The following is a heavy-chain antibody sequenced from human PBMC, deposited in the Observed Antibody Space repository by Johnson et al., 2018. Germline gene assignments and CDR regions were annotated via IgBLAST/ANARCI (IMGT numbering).Heavy chain of an antibody. CDR3: ARDVTATGDAFDI. V-gene: IGHV3-30*03. CDR2: ISYDGSNK. CDR1: GFTFSSYG. J-gene: IGHJ3*02. D-gene: IGHD2-21*02. Sequence: QVQLVQSGGGVVQPGRSLRLSCAASGFTFSSYGMYWVRQAPGKGLAWVAVISYDGSNKYYADSVKGRFTISRASSKNTLYLQMNSLRAEDTAVYYCARDVTATGDAFDIWGLGTMVTVSS.